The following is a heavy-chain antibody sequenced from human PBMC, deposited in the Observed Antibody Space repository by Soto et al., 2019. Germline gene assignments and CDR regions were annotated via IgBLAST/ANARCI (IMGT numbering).Heavy chain of an antibody. D-gene: IGHD1-1*01. V-gene: IGHV4-61*01. Sequence: PSATLSLTCGVLGRFVSSGSYYSSWIRQTPGKRLEWIGEMSHSGVTHFNSSLKSRXXXXVDTSKNQFSLMMSSVTAADTALYYCARVERGTATTVVDAFDIWGPGTMVTVSS. CDR2: MSHSGVT. J-gene: IGHJ3*02. CDR3: ARVERGTATTVVDAFDI. CDR1: GRFVSSGSYY.